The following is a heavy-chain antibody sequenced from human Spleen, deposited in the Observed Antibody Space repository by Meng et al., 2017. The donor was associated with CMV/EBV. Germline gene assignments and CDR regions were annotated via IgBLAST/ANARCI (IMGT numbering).Heavy chain of an antibody. CDR3: ARYNEGLFDY. CDR1: GFTFSSYW. Sequence: GESLKISCAASGFTFSSYWMHWVRQAPGKGLVWVSRINSDGSSTSYADSVRGRFTISRDNAKNTLYLQMNSLRAEDTAVYYCARYNEGLFDYWGQGTLVTVSS. J-gene: IGHJ4*02. D-gene: IGHD1-14*01. CDR2: INSDGSST. V-gene: IGHV3-74*01.